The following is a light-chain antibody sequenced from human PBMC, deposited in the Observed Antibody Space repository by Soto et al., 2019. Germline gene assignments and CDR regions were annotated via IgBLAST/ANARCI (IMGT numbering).Light chain of an antibody. CDR1: GRDVSAYNL. Sequence: QSALTQPASVSGSPGQSITISCAGTGRDVSAYNLVSLYQQHPGIAPYLIICEVNTRPSGFSNRFSGSKSGDTASLTISGLQAEDEADYFCCSYAGTVAYVFGTGTKVTVL. J-gene: IGLJ1*01. V-gene: IGLV2-23*02. CDR3: CSYAGTVAYV. CDR2: EVN.